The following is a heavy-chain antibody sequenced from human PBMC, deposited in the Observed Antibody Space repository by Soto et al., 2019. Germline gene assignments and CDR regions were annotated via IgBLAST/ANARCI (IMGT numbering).Heavy chain of an antibody. CDR1: GFTFSSYG. V-gene: IGHV3-23*01. CDR2: ISGSGGTT. CDR3: AKKLMESPGNNWFDS. D-gene: IGHD3-16*01. J-gene: IGHJ5*01. Sequence: GGSLRLSCAASGFTFSSYGMSWVRQAPGKGLEWVSLISGSGGTTYYADSVKGRFTISRDNPKNTLYLQINGLRAEDTAVYYCAKKLMESPGNNWFDSWGQGTLVTVSS.